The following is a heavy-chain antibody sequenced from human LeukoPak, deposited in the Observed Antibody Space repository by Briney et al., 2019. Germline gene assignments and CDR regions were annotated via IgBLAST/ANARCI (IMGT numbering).Heavy chain of an antibody. CDR3: ARVQGSGGYYYYYMDV. CDR2: IIPIFGTA. V-gene: IGHV1-69*15. CDR1: GGTFSSYA. D-gene: IGHD3-10*01. Sequence: SVKVSCKASGGTFSSYAISWVRQAPGQGLEWMGRIIPIFGTANYAQKFQGRVTITADESTSTAYMELSSLRSEDTAVHYCARVQGSGGYYYYYMDVWGKGTTVTVSS. J-gene: IGHJ6*03.